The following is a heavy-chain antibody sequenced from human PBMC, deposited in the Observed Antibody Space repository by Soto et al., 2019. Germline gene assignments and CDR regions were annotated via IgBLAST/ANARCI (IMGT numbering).Heavy chain of an antibody. CDR3: ARINIFEEDTSPPSNYGMDV. CDR1: GYTFSRYG. V-gene: IGHV1-18*01. Sequence: QALLVQSGGEVKNPGVSVKVSRKASGYTFSRYGFNWVRQAPGHGLEWMGRISGYNGDTKYSQKFQDRVTMTTDKPTNKDSIALRSLTSDDTAVYYCARINIFEEDTSPPSNYGMDVWSQGNTVTVSS. CDR2: ISGYNGDT. D-gene: IGHD3-3*02. J-gene: IGHJ6*02.